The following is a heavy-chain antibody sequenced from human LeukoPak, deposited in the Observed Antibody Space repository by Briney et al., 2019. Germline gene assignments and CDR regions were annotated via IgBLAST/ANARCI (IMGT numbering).Heavy chain of an antibody. D-gene: IGHD3-10*01. CDR3: ARDRSYYGSGSYYKFDF. CDR2: INSDGSAT. V-gene: IGHV3-74*01. J-gene: IGHJ4*02. CDR1: GSTFSSHW. Sequence: GGSLRLSCAASGSTFSSHWMHWVRQAPGKGLVWVSRINSDGSATSYADSVKGRFTISRDNAKNTLYLQMNSLRAEDTAVYYCARDRSYYGSGSYYKFDFWGQGTLVTVSS.